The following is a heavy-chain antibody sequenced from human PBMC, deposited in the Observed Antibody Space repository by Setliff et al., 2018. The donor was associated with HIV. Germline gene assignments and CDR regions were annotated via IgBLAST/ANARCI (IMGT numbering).Heavy chain of an antibody. CDR1: GGSFSRNA. J-gene: IGHJ5*02. D-gene: IGHD3-3*01. CDR2: IIPMFGTA. V-gene: IGHV1-69*13. Sequence: ASVKVSCKASGGSFSRNAISWVRQAPGHGLEWMGGIIPMFGTADYAQKFQGSVTIIADESTSTAYMELSRLKAEDTAVYYCARDGRITIFGVGIVGDWFDPWGQGTPVTVSS. CDR3: ARDGRITIFGVGIVGDWFDP.